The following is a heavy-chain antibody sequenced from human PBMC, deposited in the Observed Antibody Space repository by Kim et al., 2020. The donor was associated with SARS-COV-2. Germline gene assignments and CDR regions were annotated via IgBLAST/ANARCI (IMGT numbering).Heavy chain of an antibody. D-gene: IGHD3-10*01. J-gene: IGHJ1*01. CDR1: GGSFSGYY. CDR3: ARRLSNTSGWGSHYCDL. CDR2: INHSGRT. V-gene: IGHV4-34*01. Sequence: SETLSLTCAVYGGSFSGYYWSWIRQPPGKGLEWIGEINHSGRTNYNPSLKSRVTISVDTSKNQFSLKLTSVTAAAATLYFCARRLSNTSGWGSHYCDLWGPGILVTVSS.